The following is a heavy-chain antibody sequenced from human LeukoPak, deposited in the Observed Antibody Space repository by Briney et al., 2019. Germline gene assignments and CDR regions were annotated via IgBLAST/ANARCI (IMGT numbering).Heavy chain of an antibody. V-gene: IGHV3-30-3*01. CDR2: ISYDGSNK. CDR1: GFTFSSYA. Sequence: GGSLRLSCEASGFTFSSYAMHLVRQAPGKGLEGVAVISYDGSNKYYADSVKGRLTISRDNSKNTLYLQVNSLRAEDTAVYYCATDMTTVTRGYWGQGTLVTVSS. CDR3: ATDMTTVTRGY. J-gene: IGHJ4*02. D-gene: IGHD4-17*01.